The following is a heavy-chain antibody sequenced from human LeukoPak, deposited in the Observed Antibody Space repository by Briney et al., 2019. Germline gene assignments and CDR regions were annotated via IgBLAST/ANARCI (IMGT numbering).Heavy chain of an antibody. CDR3: ARGYLVGYYDSSGYYYYFDY. CDR1: GGXFSGYY. J-gene: IGHJ4*02. D-gene: IGHD3-22*01. CDR2: INHSGST. Sequence: SETLSLTCAVYGGXFSGYYCSWIRQPPGKGLEWIGPINHSGSTNYNPSLKSRVTISVDTSKNKFSLKLSSVTAADTAVYYCARGYLVGYYDSSGYYYYFDYWGQGTLVTVSS. V-gene: IGHV4-34*01.